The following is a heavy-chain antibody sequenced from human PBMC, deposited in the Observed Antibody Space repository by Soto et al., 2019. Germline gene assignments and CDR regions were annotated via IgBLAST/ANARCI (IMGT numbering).Heavy chain of an antibody. J-gene: IGHJ5*02. Sequence: SETLSLTCTVSGGSISSYYWSWIRQPPGKGLEWIGYIYYSGSTNYNPSLKSRVTISVDTSKNQFSLKLSSVTAADTAVYYCARDTGRYYDILTGSATGWFDPWGQGTLVTVS. D-gene: IGHD3-9*01. V-gene: IGHV4-59*01. CDR1: GGSISSYY. CDR2: IYYSGST. CDR3: ARDTGRYYDILTGSATGWFDP.